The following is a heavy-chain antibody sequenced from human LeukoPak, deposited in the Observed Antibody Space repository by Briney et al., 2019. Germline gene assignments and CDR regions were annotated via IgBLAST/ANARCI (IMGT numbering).Heavy chain of an antibody. CDR1: GFTVSSNY. J-gene: IGHJ6*03. Sequence: PGGSLRLSCAASGFTVSSNYMSWVRQAPGKGLERVSVIYSGGSTYYADSVKGRFTISRDNSKNTLYLQMNSLRAEDTAVYYCARDNYYYYMDVWGKGTTVTISS. CDR3: ARDNYYYYMDV. V-gene: IGHV3-66*01. CDR2: IYSGGST.